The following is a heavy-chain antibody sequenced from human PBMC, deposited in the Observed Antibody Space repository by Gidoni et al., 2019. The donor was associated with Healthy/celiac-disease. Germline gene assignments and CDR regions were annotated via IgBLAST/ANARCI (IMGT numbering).Heavy chain of an antibody. Sequence: QLQLQESGPGLVKPSETLSLTCTVSGGSISSSSYYWGWIRPPPGKGLEWIGSIYYSGSTYYNPSLKSRVTISVDTSKNQFSLKLSSVTAADTAVYYCARDHTNYDILTGYYSWGQGTLVTVSS. CDR2: IYYSGST. D-gene: IGHD3-9*01. CDR1: GGSISSSSYY. CDR3: ARDHTNYDILTGYYS. V-gene: IGHV4-39*07. J-gene: IGHJ4*02.